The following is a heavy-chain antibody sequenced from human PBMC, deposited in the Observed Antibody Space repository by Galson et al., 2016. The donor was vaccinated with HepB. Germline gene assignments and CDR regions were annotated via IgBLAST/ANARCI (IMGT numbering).Heavy chain of an antibody. CDR3: AREPLIVLVVGSFYFDS. Sequence: SVKVSCKASGGTFSSYAISWVRQAPGQGLEWMGGVIPIFGTPNYAQKFQGRVTITADSTSTVYMELSSLTSEDTAVYYCAREPLIVLVVGSFYFDSWGQGTRVTVSS. D-gene: IGHD2-8*02. V-gene: IGHV1-69*13. CDR1: GGTFSSYA. CDR2: VIPIFGTP. J-gene: IGHJ4*02.